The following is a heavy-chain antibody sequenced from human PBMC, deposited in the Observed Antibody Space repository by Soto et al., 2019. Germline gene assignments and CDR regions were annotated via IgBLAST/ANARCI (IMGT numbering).Heavy chain of an antibody. CDR1: GGSISSSSYY. CDR3: ASAWGLFYDYVWGSYRHFDY. V-gene: IGHV4-39*01. D-gene: IGHD3-16*02. Sequence: SETLSLTCTVSGGSISSSSYYWGWIRQPPGKGLEWIGSIYYSGSTYYNPSLKSRVTISVDTSKNQFSLKLSSVTAADTAVYYCASAWGLFYDYVWGSYRHFDYWGQGTLVTVS. CDR2: IYYSGST. J-gene: IGHJ4*02.